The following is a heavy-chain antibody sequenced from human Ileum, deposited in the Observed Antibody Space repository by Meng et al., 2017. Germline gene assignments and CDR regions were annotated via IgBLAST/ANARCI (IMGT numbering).Heavy chain of an antibody. CDR3: ISWMTMIGHPALDY. J-gene: IGHJ4*02. Sequence: GESLKISCIGSGFTFGDYTMSWLRQAPGKGLDWVGSIGSKGDGGTREYAASVEGRFTISRDDSKSIAYLQMDSLKTNDTAVYYCISWMTMIGHPALDYWGQGTLVTVSS. V-gene: IGHV3-49*03. D-gene: IGHD3-22*01. CDR1: GFTFGDYT. CDR2: IGSKGDGGTR.